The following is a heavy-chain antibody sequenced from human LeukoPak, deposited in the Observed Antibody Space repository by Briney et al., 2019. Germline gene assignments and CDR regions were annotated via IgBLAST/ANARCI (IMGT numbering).Heavy chain of an antibody. CDR2: ISSSGSTI. Sequence: HSGGSLRLSCAASGFTFSSYSMNWVRQAPGEGLEWVSYISSSGSTIYYADSVKGRFTISRDNAKNSLYLQMNSLRAEDTAVYYCARAPRGDRLSIAARFYYMDVWGKGTPVTVSS. D-gene: IGHD6-6*01. V-gene: IGHV3-48*04. CDR1: GFTFSSYS. CDR3: ARAPRGDRLSIAARFYYMDV. J-gene: IGHJ6*03.